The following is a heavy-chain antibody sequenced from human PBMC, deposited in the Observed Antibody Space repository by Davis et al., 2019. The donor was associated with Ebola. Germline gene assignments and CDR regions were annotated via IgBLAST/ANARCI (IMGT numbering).Heavy chain of an antibody. V-gene: IGHV3-21*01. CDR3: ARDSMDCSSTSCYWY. J-gene: IGHJ4*02. CDR1: GFTFSSYS. CDR2: ISSSSSYI. D-gene: IGHD2-2*01. Sequence: GESLKISCAASGFTFSSYSMNWVRQAPGKGLEWVSSISSSSSYIYYADSVKGRFTISRDNAKNSLYLQMNSLRAEDTAVYYCARDSMDCSSTSCYWYWGQGTLVTVSS.